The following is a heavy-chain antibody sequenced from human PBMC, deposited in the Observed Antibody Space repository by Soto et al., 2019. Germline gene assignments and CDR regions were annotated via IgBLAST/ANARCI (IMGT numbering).Heavy chain of an antibody. CDR1: GFTFSSYA. J-gene: IGHJ5*02. CDR2: ISYDGSNK. D-gene: IGHD6-19*01. CDR3: AREQQWLVRGGNWFDP. V-gene: IGHV3-30-3*01. Sequence: GGSLRLSCAASGFTFSSYAMHWVRQAPGKGLEWVAVISYDGSNKYYADSVKGRFTISRDNSKNTLYLQMNSLRAEDTAVYYCAREQQWLVRGGNWFDPWGQGTLVTVSS.